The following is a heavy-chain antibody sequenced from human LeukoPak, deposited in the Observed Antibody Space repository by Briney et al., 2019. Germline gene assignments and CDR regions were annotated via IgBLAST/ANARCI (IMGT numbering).Heavy chain of an antibody. CDR3: AKDPQTPTYFDY. CDR2: ISGSGGST. CDR1: GSTFSSYG. V-gene: IGHV3-23*01. J-gene: IGHJ4*02. Sequence: GGTLRLSCAASGSTFSSYGMSWVRQAPGKGLEWVSAISGSGGSTYYADSVKGRFTISRDNSKNTLYLQMNSLRAEDTAVYYCAKDPQTPTYFDYWGQGTLVTVSS.